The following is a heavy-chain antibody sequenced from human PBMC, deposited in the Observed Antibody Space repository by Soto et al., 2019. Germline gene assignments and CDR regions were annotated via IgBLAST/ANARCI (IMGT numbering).Heavy chain of an antibody. D-gene: IGHD2-15*01. CDR3: ATTIHKDIVVVVAAPFDY. J-gene: IGHJ4*02. V-gene: IGHV3-48*01. CDR2: ISSSSSTI. CDR1: GFTFSSYS. Sequence: GGSLRLSCAASGFTFSSYSMNWVRQAPGKGLEWVSYISSSSSTIYYADSVKGRFTISRDNAKNSLYLQMNSLRAEDTAVYYCATTIHKDIVVVVAAPFDYWGQGTLVTVSS.